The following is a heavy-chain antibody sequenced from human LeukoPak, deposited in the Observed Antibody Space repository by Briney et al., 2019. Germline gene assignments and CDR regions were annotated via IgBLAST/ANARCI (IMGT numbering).Heavy chain of an antibody. J-gene: IGHJ6*03. D-gene: IGHD2-2*01. CDR2: ISSGGTTI. CDR1: GFTFSVYG. V-gene: IGHV3-48*04. CDR3: VRDFEVPAAAPDYYYFYYMDV. Sequence: GGSLRLSCAVSGFTFSVYGMNWVRQAPGKGLEWLSHISSGGTTIYYADSVEGRFTVSRDNVENSLFLQMNSLRVDDTAVYYCVRDFEVPAAAPDYYYFYYMDVWGTGTTVTVSS.